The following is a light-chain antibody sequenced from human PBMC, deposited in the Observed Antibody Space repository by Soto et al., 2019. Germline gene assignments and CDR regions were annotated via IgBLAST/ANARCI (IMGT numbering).Light chain of an antibody. CDR2: EVS. V-gene: IGLV2-14*01. J-gene: IGLJ1*01. CDR1: SSDVGGYNS. Sequence: QSALTQPASVSGSPGQSITISCTGTSSDVGGYNSVSWYQQHPGKAPKLMIYEVSNRPSGVSNRFSCSKSGNTASLTISGLQAEDEADYYCSSYTSSSTLYVFGAGTKLTVL. CDR3: SSYTSSSTLYV.